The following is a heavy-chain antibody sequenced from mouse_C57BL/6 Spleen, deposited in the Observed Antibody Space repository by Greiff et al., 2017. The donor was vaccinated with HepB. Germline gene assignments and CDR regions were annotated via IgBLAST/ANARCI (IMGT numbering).Heavy chain of an antibody. CDR1: GYTFTSYW. CDR3: ARRAFYYAMDY. V-gene: IGHV1-50*01. D-gene: IGHD3-3*01. J-gene: IGHJ4*01. CDR2: IDPSDSYT. Sequence: QVQLKQPGAELVKPGASVKLSCKASGYTFTSYWMQWVKQRPGQGLEWIGEIDPSDSYTNYNQKFKGKAKLTVDTSSSTAYMQLSSLTSEDSAVYYCARRAFYYAMDYWGQGTSVTVSS.